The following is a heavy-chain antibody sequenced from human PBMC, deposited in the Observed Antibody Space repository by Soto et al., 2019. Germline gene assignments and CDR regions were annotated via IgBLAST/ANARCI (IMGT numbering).Heavy chain of an antibody. V-gene: IGHV3-21*02. CDR3: AREGSLDVDSVSNCFYY. CDR1: GFTFSSYS. J-gene: IGHJ4*02. D-gene: IGHD4-17*01. Sequence: EVQLVESGGGLVKPGGSLRLSCAASGFTFSSYSMNWVRQAPGKGLEWVSSISTTSSFIYSADSVKGRFTISRDNAKNSLYLQMNSLRAEDTAVYYCAREGSLDVDSVSNCFYYWGQGTLVTVSS. CDR2: ISTTSSFI.